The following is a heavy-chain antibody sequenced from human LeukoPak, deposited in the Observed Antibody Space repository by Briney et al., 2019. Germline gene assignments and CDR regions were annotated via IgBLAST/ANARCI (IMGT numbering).Heavy chain of an antibody. CDR1: GGSIISYY. CDR3: ARVELGSSPFYYYYGMDV. J-gene: IGHJ6*02. Sequence: SETLSLTCTVSGGSIISYYWSWIRQPPGKGLEWIGYIYYSGSTNYNPSLKSRVTISVDTSKNQFSLKLSSVTAADTAVYYCARVELGSSPFYYYYGMDVWGQGTTVTVSS. D-gene: IGHD6-6*01. CDR2: IYYSGST. V-gene: IGHV4-59*01.